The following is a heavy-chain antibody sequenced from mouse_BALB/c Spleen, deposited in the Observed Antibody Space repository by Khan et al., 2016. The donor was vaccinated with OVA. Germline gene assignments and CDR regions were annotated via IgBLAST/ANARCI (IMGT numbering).Heavy chain of an antibody. CDR3: ARDGSRYNYAMDY. D-gene: IGHD2-3*01. J-gene: IGHJ4*01. V-gene: IGHV3-2*02. CDR1: GYSITSDYA. CDR2: ITSSGST. Sequence: EVQLQESGPGLVKPSQSLSLTCTVTGYSITSDYAWNWIRQSPGNKLEWMGYITSSGSTNYNPALKSRFSFTRETSKDQFFLQLNSVTTEATASYYCARDGSRYNYAMDYWGQGTSVTVSS.